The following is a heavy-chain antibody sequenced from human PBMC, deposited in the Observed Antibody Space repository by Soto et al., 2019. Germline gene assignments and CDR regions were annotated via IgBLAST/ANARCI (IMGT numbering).Heavy chain of an antibody. CDR3: ARQGDSKSNYYYGMDV. J-gene: IGHJ6*02. V-gene: IGHV4-39*01. D-gene: IGHD1-26*01. CDR2: IYYSGNS. Sequence: PSETLSLTCTVSGGSISSSNYYWGWIRQPPGKGLEWIGNIYYSGNSYYNPSLKSRVTISVDTSKNQFSLKLSSVTAADTAVYYCARQGDSKSNYYYGMDVWGQGTTVTVS. CDR1: GGSISSSNYY.